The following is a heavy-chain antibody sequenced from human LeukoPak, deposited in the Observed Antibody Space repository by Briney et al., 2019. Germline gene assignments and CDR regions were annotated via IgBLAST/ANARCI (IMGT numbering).Heavy chain of an antibody. V-gene: IGHV3-23*01. D-gene: IGHD2-2*01. J-gene: IGHJ4*02. Sequence: PGGSLRLSCAASGFSFRTYGMSWVRQAPGKGLEWVSGISGRGASKYYADSVKGRFTISRDNSKNTLYLQMNSLRAEDTAVYYCAKGVVVAPDVTPFDYWGQGTLVTVSS. CDR2: ISGRGASK. CDR1: GFSFRTYG. CDR3: AKGVVVAPDVTPFDY.